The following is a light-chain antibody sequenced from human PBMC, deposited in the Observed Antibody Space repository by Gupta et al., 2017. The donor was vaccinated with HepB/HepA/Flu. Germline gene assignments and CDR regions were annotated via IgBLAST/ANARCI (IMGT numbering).Light chain of an antibody. CDR2: AVS. Sequence: DIQMTQAPSSLSASVGDKVLITCRASQSISRYLSWYQQHPGKVTNLLIYAVSALKSGVPARFSGSGSGTDFTLTISRLQPEDFATYFCQQSYSTPYTFGQGTKLEI. CDR1: QSISRY. CDR3: QQSYSTPYT. J-gene: IGKJ2*01. V-gene: IGKV1-39*01.